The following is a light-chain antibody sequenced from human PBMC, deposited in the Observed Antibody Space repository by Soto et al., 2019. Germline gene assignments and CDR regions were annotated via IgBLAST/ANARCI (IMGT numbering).Light chain of an antibody. CDR2: DTS. V-gene: IGKV1-39*01. J-gene: IGKJ2*01. CDR3: QQSDTTANT. CDR1: QSISDY. Sequence: DIQMTQFPSSLSASVGDRVTITCRASQSISDYLNWYQKKPGKAPKLLIYDTSYLQSEVPSRFSGRGSGTDFTLTISSLQLEDFATYFCQQSDTTANTFAQGTRLEIK.